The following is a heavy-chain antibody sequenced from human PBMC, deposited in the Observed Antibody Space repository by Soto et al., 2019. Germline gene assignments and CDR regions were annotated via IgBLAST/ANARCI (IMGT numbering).Heavy chain of an antibody. CDR1: GFSFRIYG. V-gene: IGHV3-48*03. D-gene: IGHD5-12*01. CDR3: ARVAIMCWVSSPLFCFDR. J-gene: IGHJ5*02. Sequence: GGSLRLSCSASGFSFRIYGMTWVRQAPGKGLEWISDISPLGATIHSASSVRQLFTISGDTPTNSVYLTHTIMGDEATAVYYFARVAIMCWVSSPLFCFDRWGQGTLVTVSS. CDR2: ISPLGATI.